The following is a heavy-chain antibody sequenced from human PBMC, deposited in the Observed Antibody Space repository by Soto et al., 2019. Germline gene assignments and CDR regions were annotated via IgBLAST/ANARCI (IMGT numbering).Heavy chain of an antibody. CDR3: ASLYSYGPAGYGMDV. CDR2: INSDGSST. V-gene: IGHV3-74*01. CDR1: GFTFSSYW. D-gene: IGHD5-18*01. J-gene: IGHJ6*02. Sequence: GGSLRLSCAASGFTFSSYWMHWVRQAPGKGLVWVSRINSDGSSTSYADSVKGRFTISRDNAKNTLYLQMNSLRAEDTAVYYCASLYSYGPAGYGMDVWGQGTTVTVSS.